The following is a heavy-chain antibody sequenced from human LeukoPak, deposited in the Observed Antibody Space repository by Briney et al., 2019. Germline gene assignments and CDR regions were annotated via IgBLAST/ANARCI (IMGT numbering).Heavy chain of an antibody. CDR2: SNHSGST. D-gene: IGHD6-13*01. CDR3: ARLLYPGIAAAGTYRY. J-gene: IGHJ4*02. CDR1: GGSFSGYY. V-gene: IGHV4-34*01. Sequence: SETLSLTCAVYGGSFSGYYWSWIRQPPGKGLEWIGESNHSGSTKYNPSLKSRVTISVDTSKNQFSLKLSSVTAADTAVYYCARLLYPGIAAAGTYRYWGQGTLVTVSS.